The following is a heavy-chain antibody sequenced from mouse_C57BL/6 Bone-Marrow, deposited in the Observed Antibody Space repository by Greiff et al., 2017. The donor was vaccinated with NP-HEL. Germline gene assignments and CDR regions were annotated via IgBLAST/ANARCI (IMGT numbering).Heavy chain of an antibody. CDR3: TREGDGDRYFDV. CDR1: GYTFTDYE. Sequence: VQLQQSGAELVRPGASVTLSCKASGYTFTDYEMHWVKQTPVHGLEWIGAIDPETGGTAYNQKFKGKAILTADKSSSTAYMELRSLTSEDSAVYYCTREGDGDRYFDVWGTGTTVTVSS. CDR2: IDPETGGT. D-gene: IGHD2-13*01. J-gene: IGHJ1*03. V-gene: IGHV1-15*01.